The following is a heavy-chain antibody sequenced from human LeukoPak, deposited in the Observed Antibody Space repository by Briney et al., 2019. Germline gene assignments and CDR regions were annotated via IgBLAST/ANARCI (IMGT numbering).Heavy chain of an antibody. CDR3: ARGKTRPSLAPLRSRLEYYFDY. Sequence: SETLSLTCAVYGGSLSGYSWSWIRRPPGKGLEWIGEINHSGSTNYNPSLKSRVTISVDTSKNQFSLRLSSVTAADTAVYYCARGKTRPSLAPLRSRLEYYFDYWGQGILVTVSS. CDR1: GGSLSGYS. CDR2: INHSGST. V-gene: IGHV4-34*01. J-gene: IGHJ4*02. D-gene: IGHD3-3*01.